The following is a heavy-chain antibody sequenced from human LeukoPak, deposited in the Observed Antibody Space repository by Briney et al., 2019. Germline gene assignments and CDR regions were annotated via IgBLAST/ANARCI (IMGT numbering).Heavy chain of an antibody. CDR1: GFTFSNAW. V-gene: IGHV3-15*01. Sequence: GGSLRLSCAASGFTFSNAWMSWVRQAPGKGLEWVGRIKSKTDGGTTDYAAPVKGRFTISRDDSKNTLYLQMNSLKTEDTAVYYCTTDLEGYYGSSGYYYVDYWGQGTLVTVSS. CDR3: TTDLEGYYGSSGYYYVDY. D-gene: IGHD3-22*01. J-gene: IGHJ4*02. CDR2: IKSKTDGGTT.